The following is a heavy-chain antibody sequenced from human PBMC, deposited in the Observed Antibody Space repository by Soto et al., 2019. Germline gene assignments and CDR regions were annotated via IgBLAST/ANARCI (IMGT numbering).Heavy chain of an antibody. Sequence: ASVKVSCKASGGTFSSYAISWVRQAPGQGLEWMGGIIPIFGTANYAQKFQGRVTITADKSTSTAYMELSSLRSEDTAVYYCASQHSGYNYYYYYGMDVWGQGTTVTVSS. D-gene: IGHD3-22*01. CDR1: GGTFSSYA. CDR3: ASQHSGYNYYYYYGMDV. CDR2: IIPIFGTA. J-gene: IGHJ6*02. V-gene: IGHV1-69*06.